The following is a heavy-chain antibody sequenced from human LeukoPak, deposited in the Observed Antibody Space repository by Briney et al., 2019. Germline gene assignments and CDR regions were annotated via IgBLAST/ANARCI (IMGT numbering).Heavy chain of an antibody. CDR1: GFTFSDYY. CDR3: ARDQASSYGGNSNWFDS. D-gene: IGHD4-23*01. Sequence: GGSLRLSCSASGFTFSDYYMSWIRQAPGKGLEWVSYISISGSTIYYADSVKGRFTISRANAKNSLYLQMHSLRAEATAVYYCARDQASSYGGNSNWFDSWGQGTLVTVSS. J-gene: IGHJ5*01. V-gene: IGHV3-11*04. CDR2: ISISGSTI.